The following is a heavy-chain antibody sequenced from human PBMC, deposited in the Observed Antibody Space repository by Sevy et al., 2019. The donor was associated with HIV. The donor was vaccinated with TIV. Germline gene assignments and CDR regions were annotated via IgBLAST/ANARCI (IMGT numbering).Heavy chain of an antibody. CDR3: ARHPTGLQSFNYLLSTYFAS. J-gene: IGHJ4*02. CDR1: GFSFNNHW. CDR2: IKHDGSEK. V-gene: IGHV3-7*01. Sequence: GGSLRLSCAASGFSFNNHWMSWVRQAPEKGLEWVANIKHDGSEKYYAGALEGRFDVSRDKAKNSLFLQINSLRVEDTAVYFCARHPTGLQSFNYLLSTYFASWGQGTLVTVSS. D-gene: IGHD3-9*01.